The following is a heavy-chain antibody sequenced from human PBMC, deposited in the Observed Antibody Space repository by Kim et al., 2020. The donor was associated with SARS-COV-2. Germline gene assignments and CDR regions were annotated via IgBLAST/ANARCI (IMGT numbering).Heavy chain of an antibody. V-gene: IGHV4-39*01. J-gene: IGHJ4*02. CDR3: ARQYGDSAWRPPDF. CDR1: GGSISRSNYY. CDR2: IYYSGRT. D-gene: IGHD4-17*01. Sequence: SETLSLTCTVSGGSISRSNYYWGYIRQPPGKGLEWIGSIYYSGRTFYNPSLKSRVTISVDTSKNQFSLKLSYVTAADTAVYYCARQYGDSAWRPPDFWGQGTLVTVSS.